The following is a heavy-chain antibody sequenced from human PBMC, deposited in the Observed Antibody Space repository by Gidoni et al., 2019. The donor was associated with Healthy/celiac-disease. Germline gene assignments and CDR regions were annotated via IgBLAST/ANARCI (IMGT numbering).Heavy chain of an antibody. CDR1: GGSISSYY. Sequence: QVQLQASGPGLVKPSETLSLTCTVSGGSISSYYWSWIRQPPGKGLEWIGYIYYSGSTNYNPSLKSRVTISVDTSKNQFSLKLSSVTAADTAVYYCARAAYSSGPYFDYWGQGTLVTVSS. J-gene: IGHJ4*02. CDR2: IYYSGST. D-gene: IGHD6-19*01. V-gene: IGHV4-59*08. CDR3: ARAAYSSGPYFDY.